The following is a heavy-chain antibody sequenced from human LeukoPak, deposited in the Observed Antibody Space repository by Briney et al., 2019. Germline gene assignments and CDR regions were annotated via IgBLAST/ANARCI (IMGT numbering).Heavy chain of an antibody. CDR2: IYYTGST. D-gene: IGHD1-14*01. Sequence: PSETLSLTCAVYGGSFSGYYWGYIRQPPGKGLEWLGSIYYTGSTYYNPSLKSRVTVSVDTSKNQFSLKLNSVTAADTAVYYCVRHDLIGITGGNFDYWGQGTLVSVSS. V-gene: IGHV4-39*01. CDR3: VRHDLIGITGGNFDY. J-gene: IGHJ4*02. CDR1: GGSFSGYY.